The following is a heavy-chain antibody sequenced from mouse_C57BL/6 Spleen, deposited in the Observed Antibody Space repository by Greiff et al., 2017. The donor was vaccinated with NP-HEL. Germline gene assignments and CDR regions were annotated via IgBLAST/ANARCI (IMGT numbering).Heavy chain of an antibody. CDR3: ARGFPPYCGSSLAY. D-gene: IGHD1-1*01. CDR2: IWSGGST. CDR1: GFSLTSYG. Sequence: VKLMESGPGLVQPSQSLSITCTVSGFSLTSYGVHWVRQSPGKGLEWLGVIWSGGSTDYNAAFISRLSISKDNSKSQVFFKMNSLQADDTAIYYCARGFPPYCGSSLAYWGQGTLVTVSA. J-gene: IGHJ3*01. V-gene: IGHV2-2*01.